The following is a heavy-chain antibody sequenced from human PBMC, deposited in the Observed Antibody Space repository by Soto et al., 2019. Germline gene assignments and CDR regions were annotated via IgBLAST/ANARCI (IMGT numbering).Heavy chain of an antibody. Sequence: LVKPTQTLTLTCTISGFSLTASETRVSCIRQPPGKSLEWLARIDWDDEKFYRTSLKRRLTISRDTSKNQVVLTITNMDPVDTTKYYGAGRIRGDYRFYFWGKGARGTVA. J-gene: IGHJ4*02. CDR3: AGRIRGDYRFYF. V-gene: IGHV2-70*04. CDR1: GFSLTASETR. CDR2: IDWDDEK. D-gene: IGHD3-16*02.